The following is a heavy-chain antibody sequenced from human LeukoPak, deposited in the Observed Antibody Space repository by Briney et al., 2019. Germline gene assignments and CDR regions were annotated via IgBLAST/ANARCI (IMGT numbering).Heavy chain of an antibody. D-gene: IGHD6-19*01. CDR2: ISHSGGTT. CDR3: CSSGPQADY. Sequence: GGSLRLSCAVSGFTFNTYAMSWVRQAPGKGPEWVSGISHSGGTTYYGDSVKGRFTISRDNSDNTLYLQMNSLRAEDTAVYYCCSSGPQADYWGQGTLVTVSS. CDR1: GFTFNTYA. J-gene: IGHJ4*02. V-gene: IGHV3-23*01.